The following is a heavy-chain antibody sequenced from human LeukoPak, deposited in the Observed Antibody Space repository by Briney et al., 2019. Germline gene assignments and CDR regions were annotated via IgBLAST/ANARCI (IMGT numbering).Heavy chain of an antibody. V-gene: IGHV4-34*01. CDR3: ARMTTGHDY. Sequence: SETLSLTCAVSGTSFSSYYWSWIRQSPEKGLEWIGEINHSGYTNNNPSLKSRVTMSVDTANNRFSLRLSSVTAADTAAYYCARMTTGHDYWGQGILVTVSS. CDR2: INHSGYT. D-gene: IGHD4-17*01. J-gene: IGHJ4*02. CDR1: GTSFSSYY.